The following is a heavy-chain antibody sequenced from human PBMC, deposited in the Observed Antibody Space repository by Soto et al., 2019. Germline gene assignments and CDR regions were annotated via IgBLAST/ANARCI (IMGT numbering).Heavy chain of an antibody. CDR2: IYYSGST. D-gene: IGHD3-22*01. V-gene: IGHV4-30-4*01. J-gene: IGHJ3*02. Sequence: SETLYLTCTVSGGSISSGDYYWSWIRQPPGKGLEWIGYIYYSGSTYYNPSLKSRVTISVDTSKNQFSLKLSSVTAADTAVYYCASEYYYDSSGYYSDAFDIWGQGTMVTVSS. CDR3: ASEYYYDSSGYYSDAFDI. CDR1: GGSISSGDYY.